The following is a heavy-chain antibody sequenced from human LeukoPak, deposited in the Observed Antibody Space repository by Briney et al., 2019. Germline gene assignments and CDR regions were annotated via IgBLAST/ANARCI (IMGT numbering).Heavy chain of an antibody. D-gene: IGHD6-13*01. V-gene: IGHV4-34*01. Sequence: SETLSLTCAVYGGSFSGYYWSWIRQPPGKGLEWIGEINHSGSTNYNPSLKSRVTISVDTSKNQFSLKLSSVTAADTAVYYCARGRRQQLVRKEYYFDYWGQGTLATVSS. J-gene: IGHJ4*02. CDR1: GGSFSGYY. CDR3: ARGRRQQLVRKEYYFDY. CDR2: INHSGST.